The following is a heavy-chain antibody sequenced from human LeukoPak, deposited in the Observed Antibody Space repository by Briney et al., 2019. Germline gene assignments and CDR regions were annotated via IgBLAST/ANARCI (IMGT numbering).Heavy chain of an antibody. D-gene: IGHD1-26*01. J-gene: IGHJ3*02. Sequence: GASVKVSCKASGYTFTSYGISWVRQAPGQGLEWMGWISPYNGNTNYAQKFQGRVTMTTDTSTSTAYMERRSLRSEDTAVYYCARGWEVLGGAFDIWGQGTMVTVSS. CDR2: ISPYNGNT. V-gene: IGHV1-18*01. CDR3: ARGWEVLGGAFDI. CDR1: GYTFTSYG.